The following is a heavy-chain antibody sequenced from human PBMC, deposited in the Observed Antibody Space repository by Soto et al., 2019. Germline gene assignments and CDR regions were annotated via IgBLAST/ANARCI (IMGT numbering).Heavy chain of an antibody. J-gene: IGHJ5*02. CDR2: INPYNGNT. D-gene: IGHD4-17*01. CDR1: GYTLITHG. CDR3: ARVYGAAARPGWFDP. Sequence: QVQLVQSGAEVKKPGASVKVSCKASGYTLITHGISWVRQAPGQGLEWMGWINPYNGNTDYARKVQGRVTMTTDTSTNTAYMELRSLRSDDTAVYYCARVYGAAARPGWFDPWGQGTLVTVSS. V-gene: IGHV1-18*01.